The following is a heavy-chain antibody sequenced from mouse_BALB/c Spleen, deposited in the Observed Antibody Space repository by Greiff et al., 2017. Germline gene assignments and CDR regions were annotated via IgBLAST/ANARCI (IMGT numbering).Heavy chain of an antibody. Sequence: VQLQQSGAELMKPGASVKISCKATGYTFSSYWIEWVKQRPGHGLEWIGEILPGSGSTNYNEKFKDKATFTADTSSNTAYMQLSSLTSEDSAVYYCARSGGNLGYCDYWGQGTTLTVSS. D-gene: IGHD2-1*01. CDR1: GYTFSSYW. J-gene: IGHJ2*01. V-gene: IGHV1-9*01. CDR3: ARSGGNLGYCDY. CDR2: ILPGSGST.